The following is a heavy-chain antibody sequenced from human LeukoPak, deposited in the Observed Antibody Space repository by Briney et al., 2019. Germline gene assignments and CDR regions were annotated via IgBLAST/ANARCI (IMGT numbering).Heavy chain of an antibody. CDR3: ARQGQQDDETLDV. CDR2: IYPGDSDT. Sequence: RGESLKISCKASGYNFPAYWIAWVRQMPGKGLEWMGIIYPGDSDTKYNPSFQGQVTISADKSISTAYLQWNSLKASDTAMYYCARQGQQDDETLDVWGRGTPVTVSS. D-gene: IGHD5-24*01. V-gene: IGHV5-51*01. CDR1: GYNFPAYW. J-gene: IGHJ6*04.